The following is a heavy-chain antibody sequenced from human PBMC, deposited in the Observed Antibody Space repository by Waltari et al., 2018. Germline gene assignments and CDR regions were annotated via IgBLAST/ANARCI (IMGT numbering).Heavy chain of an antibody. D-gene: IGHD3-22*01. CDR1: GYTFTSYD. V-gene: IGHV1-8*01. Sequence: QVQLVQSGAEVKKPGASVKVSCKASGYTFTSYDINWVRQATGQGLEWMGWMNPTSGNTGYAQKFQGRVTMTRNTSISTAYMELSSLRSEDTAVYYCARGIHYYDSSGYYSDFDYWGQGTLVTVSS. J-gene: IGHJ4*02. CDR2: MNPTSGNT. CDR3: ARGIHYYDSSGYYSDFDY.